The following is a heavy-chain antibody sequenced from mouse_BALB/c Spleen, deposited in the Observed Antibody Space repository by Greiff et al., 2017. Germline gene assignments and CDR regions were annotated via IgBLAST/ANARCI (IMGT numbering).Heavy chain of an antibody. D-gene: IGHD1-1*01. CDR1: GYTFTSYW. V-gene: IGHV1S81*02. J-gene: IGHJ4*01. CDR3: AMITTVYYYAMDD. CDR2: INPSNGRT. Sequence: QVHVKQPGAELVKPGASVKLSCKASGYTFTSYWMHWVKQRPGQGLEWIGEINPSNGRTNYNEKFKSKATLTVDKSSSTAYMQLSSLTSEDSAVYYCAMITTVYYYAMDDWGQGTSVTVSS.